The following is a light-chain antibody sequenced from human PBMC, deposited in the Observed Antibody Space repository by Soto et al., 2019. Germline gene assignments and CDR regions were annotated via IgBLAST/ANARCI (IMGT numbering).Light chain of an antibody. CDR3: HQYGTSPWT. V-gene: IGKV3-20*01. CDR1: QSVSSY. Sequence: EIVLTQSPATLSLSPGERATLSCRASQSVSSYLAWYQQKPGQAPRLLIYDASRRATGIPDRFSGSGSGTDFTLTISRLEPEDFAVYCCHQYGTSPWTFGQGTKVDIK. CDR2: DAS. J-gene: IGKJ1*01.